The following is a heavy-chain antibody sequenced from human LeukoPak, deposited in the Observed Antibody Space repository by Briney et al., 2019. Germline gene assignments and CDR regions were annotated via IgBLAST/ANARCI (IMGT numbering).Heavy chain of an antibody. CDR3: ARDTSGSYDTPAY. CDR1: GFTFSTYW. D-gene: IGHD3-3*01. J-gene: IGHJ4*02. V-gene: IGHV3-7*01. Sequence: PTGGSLRLSCSASGFTFSTYWMSWVRQAPGKGLEWVANMRRDGNEIYYLDSVRGRLTISRDNAKNSLYLQMNSLRAEDTAVYYCARDTSGSYDTPAYWGQGTLVTVSS. CDR2: MRRDGNEI.